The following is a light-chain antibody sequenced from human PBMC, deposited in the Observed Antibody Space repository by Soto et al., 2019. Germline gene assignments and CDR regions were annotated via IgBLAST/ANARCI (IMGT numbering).Light chain of an antibody. CDR3: QQHYTHPYT. J-gene: IGKJ2*01. CDR1: QSVLYSSNNENY. V-gene: IGKV4-1*01. CDR2: WAS. Sequence: DIVMTQSPDSLALSLGERATINCMSSQSVLYSSNNENYLAWYQQKPRQPPKLLIYWASTRESGVPDRFSGSGSATDFTLTISSLQSEDVAVYYCQQHYTHPYTFGQGTKLEIK.